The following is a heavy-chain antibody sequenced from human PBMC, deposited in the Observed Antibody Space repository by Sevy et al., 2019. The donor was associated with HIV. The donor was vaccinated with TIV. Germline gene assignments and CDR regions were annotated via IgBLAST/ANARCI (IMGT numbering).Heavy chain of an antibody. CDR3: VQLKNYYYMDV. CDR1: GDSISSNNYY. V-gene: IGHV4-39*01. J-gene: IGHJ6*03. D-gene: IGHD1-1*01. CDR2: IYYSGST. Sequence: SETLSLTCTVSGDSISSNNYYWGWIRQPPGKGLEWIGSIYYSGSTYYNPSLKSRVTISVDTSKNQFSLKLNSVTAADTAVYYCVQLKNYYYMDVWDKWTTVTVSS.